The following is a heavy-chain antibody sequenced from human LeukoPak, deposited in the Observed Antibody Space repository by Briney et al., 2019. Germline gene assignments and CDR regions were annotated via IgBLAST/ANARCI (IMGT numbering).Heavy chain of an antibody. J-gene: IGHJ5*02. D-gene: IGHD3-3*01. CDR2: IYYSGRT. CDR3: ARHGRYYDFWSGLYWFDP. V-gene: IGHV4-39*01. CDR1: GGSISSSSYY. Sequence: PSETLSLTCTVSGGSISSSSYYWGWIRTPPGKGLEWIGSIYYSGRTYYNPSLKSRVTISVDTSKNQFSLKLSSVTAADTAVYYCARHGRYYDFWSGLYWFDPWGQGTLVTVSS.